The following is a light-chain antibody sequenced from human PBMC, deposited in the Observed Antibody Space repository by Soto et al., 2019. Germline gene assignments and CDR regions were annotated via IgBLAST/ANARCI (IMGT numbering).Light chain of an antibody. J-gene: IGKJ4*01. Sequence: DIQMTQSPSSLSASVGDRVTITCRASHPININLVWFQQKPGKAPKSLIYAATNLQSGVPSRFSGSGGGTDFSLTISSLQPEDVATYYCQQCQRYPPTFGGGTKLEIK. V-gene: IGKV1-16*01. CDR2: AAT. CDR3: QQCQRYPPT. CDR1: HPININ.